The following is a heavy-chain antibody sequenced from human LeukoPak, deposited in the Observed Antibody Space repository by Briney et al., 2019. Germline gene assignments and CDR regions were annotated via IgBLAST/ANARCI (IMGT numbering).Heavy chain of an antibody. CDR3: ARVDSSSWYTFDY. V-gene: IGHV4-59*01. Sequence: PSETLSLTCTVSGGSISSYYWSWIRQPPGKGLEWIGYIYNSGSTNYNPSLKSRVTISVDTSKNQFSLKLSSVTAADTAVYYCARVDSSSWYTFDYWGQGTLVTVSS. CDR1: GGSISSYY. CDR2: IYNSGST. D-gene: IGHD6-13*01. J-gene: IGHJ4*02.